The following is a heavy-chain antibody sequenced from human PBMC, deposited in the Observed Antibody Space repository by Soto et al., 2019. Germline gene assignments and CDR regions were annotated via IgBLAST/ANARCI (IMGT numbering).Heavy chain of an antibody. J-gene: IGHJ5*02. CDR3: ARLLDSWGEPNYCES. D-gene: IGHD2-21*01. CDR1: GYXSSSHL. V-gene: IGHV5-51*01. CDR2: IYPGDSET. Sequence: EXLKISCQASGYXSSSHLVVWVRQMPGKGREWMGIIYPGDSETRYSPSFQGRVTISTYRSFNTAYLQWTSLQASDTAMYYGARLLDSWGEPNYCESWGQGTLVTVS.